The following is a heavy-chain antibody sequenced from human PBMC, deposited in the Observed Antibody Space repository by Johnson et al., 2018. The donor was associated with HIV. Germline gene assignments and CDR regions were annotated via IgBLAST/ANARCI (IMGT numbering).Heavy chain of an antibody. CDR2: IGTAGDT. D-gene: IGHD5-24*01. J-gene: IGHJ3*02. Sequence: VQLVESGGGLVQPGGSLRLSCAASGFTFSSYDMHWVRQVIGKGLEWVSAIGTAGDTYYPGSVKGRFTISRENAKNSLYLQMNNLRAEDTAVYFCVRDRGWLQSIPDFFDIWGQGTMVTVSS. CDR1: GFTFSSYD. V-gene: IGHV3-13*01. CDR3: VRDRGWLQSIPDFFDI.